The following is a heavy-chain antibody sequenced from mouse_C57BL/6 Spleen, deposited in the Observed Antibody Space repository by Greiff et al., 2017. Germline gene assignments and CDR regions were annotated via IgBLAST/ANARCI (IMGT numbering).Heavy chain of an antibody. CDR1: GYAFSSSW. Sequence: VQLQQSGPELVKPGASVKISCKASGYAFSSSWMNWVKQRPGKGLEWIGRIYPGDGDTNYNGKFKGKATLTADKSSSTAYMQLSSLPSEDSAVYFCARGGFYWYFDVWGTGTTVTVSS. CDR3: ARGGFYWYFDV. J-gene: IGHJ1*03. CDR2: IYPGDGDT. V-gene: IGHV1-82*01.